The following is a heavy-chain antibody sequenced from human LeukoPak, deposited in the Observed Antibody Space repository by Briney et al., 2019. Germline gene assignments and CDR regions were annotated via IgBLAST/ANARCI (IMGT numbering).Heavy chain of an antibody. V-gene: IGHV7-4-1*02. Sequence: ASVKVSCKASGYTFNTYAMNWARQAPGQGLEWMGWINTNTGKPTSVQGFRGRFDFSLDTSVSTAYLHISSLKPEDTAVYDCARSGADNWNYEFDYWGQGTLVTVSS. CDR2: INTNTGKP. J-gene: IGHJ4*02. CDR3: ARSGADNWNYEFDY. D-gene: IGHD1-7*01. CDR1: GYTFNTYA.